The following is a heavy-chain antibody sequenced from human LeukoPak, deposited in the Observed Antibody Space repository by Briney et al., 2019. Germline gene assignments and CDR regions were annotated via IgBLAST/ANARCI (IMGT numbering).Heavy chain of an antibody. J-gene: IGHJ4*02. CDR3: ANVLLWFGESDLFDY. CDR1: GFTFSSYA. Sequence: GGSLRLSCAASGFTFSSYAMSWVRQAPGKGLEWVSAISGSGGSTYYADSVKGRFTISRDNSKNTLYLQMNSLRAEDTAVYYCANVLLWFGESDLFDYWGQGTLVTVSS. V-gene: IGHV3-23*01. CDR2: ISGSGGST. D-gene: IGHD3-10*01.